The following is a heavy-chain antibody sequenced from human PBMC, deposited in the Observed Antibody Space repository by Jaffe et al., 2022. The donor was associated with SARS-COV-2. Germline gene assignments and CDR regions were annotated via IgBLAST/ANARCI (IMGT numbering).Heavy chain of an antibody. D-gene: IGHD2-15*01. CDR3: AKDLGAARIRHFDL. J-gene: IGHJ2*01. Sequence: QVELVESGGGVVQPGRSLRLSCAASGFSFSSYGMHWVRQAPGKGLEWVAVISYDGSNKYYADSVKGRFTISRDNSKDTLYLEMNSLTDEDTAVYYCAKDLGAARIRHFDLWGRGTLVTVSS. V-gene: IGHV3-30*18. CDR1: GFSFSSYG. CDR2: ISYDGSNK.